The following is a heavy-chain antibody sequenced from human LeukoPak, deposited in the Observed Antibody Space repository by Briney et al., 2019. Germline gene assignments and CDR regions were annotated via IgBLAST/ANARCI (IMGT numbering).Heavy chain of an antibody. CDR3: ARRHYDSYFDY. D-gene: IGHD4-17*01. CDR1: GFTFSDSF. V-gene: IGHV3-11*04. Sequence: GGSLRLSCAASGFTFSDSFMIWIRQAPGKGVEWLSYINGSGTNIYYADAVRGRFTISRDNAKNSLYLQMNSLRAEDTAVYYCARRHYDSYFDYWGQGTLVTVSS. CDR2: INGSGTNI. J-gene: IGHJ4*02.